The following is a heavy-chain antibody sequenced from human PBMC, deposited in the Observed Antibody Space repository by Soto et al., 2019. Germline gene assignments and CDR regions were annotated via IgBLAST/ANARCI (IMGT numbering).Heavy chain of an antibody. J-gene: IGHJ6*03. V-gene: IGHV5-51*01. CDR2: IYPGDSDT. Sequence: GESLKISCKGSGYSFTSYWIGWVRQMPGKGLEWMGIIYPGDSDTRYSPSFQGQVTISADKSISTAYLQWSSLKASDTAMYYCARLLQYHPYYYYYMDVWGKGTTVTVSS. CDR3: ARLLQYHPYYYYYMDV. CDR1: GYSFTSYW. D-gene: IGHD4-4*01.